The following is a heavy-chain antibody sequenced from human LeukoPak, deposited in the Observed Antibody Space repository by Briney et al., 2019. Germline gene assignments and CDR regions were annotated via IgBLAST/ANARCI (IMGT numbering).Heavy chain of an antibody. J-gene: IGHJ4*02. V-gene: IGHV3-7*03. Sequence: PGGSLRLSCAASGFTFSSYWMSWVRQAPGKGLEWVVNIKQDGSEKYYVDSVKGRFTISRDNAKNSLYLQMNSLRAEDTAVYYCARAGYSYAQITPPYFDYWGQGTLVTVSS. CDR2: IKQDGSEK. CDR3: ARAGYSYAQITPPYFDY. D-gene: IGHD5-18*01. CDR1: GFTFSSYW.